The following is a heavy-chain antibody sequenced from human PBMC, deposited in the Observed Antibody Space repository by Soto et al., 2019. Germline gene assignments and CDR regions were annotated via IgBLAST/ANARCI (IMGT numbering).Heavy chain of an antibody. CDR1: GFTFSSYS. CDR3: ARLGYCSGGSCYSGLGAFDI. V-gene: IGHV3-48*01. D-gene: IGHD2-15*01. CDR2: ISSSSSTI. Sequence: TGGSLRLSCAASGFTFSSYSMNWVRQAPGKGLEWVSYISSSSSTIYYADSVKGRFTISRDNAKNSLYLQMNSLRAEDTAVYYCARLGYCSGGSCYSGLGAFDIWGQGTMVTVSS. J-gene: IGHJ3*02.